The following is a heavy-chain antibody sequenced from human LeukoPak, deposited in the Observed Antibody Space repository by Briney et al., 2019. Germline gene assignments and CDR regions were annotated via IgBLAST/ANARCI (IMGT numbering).Heavy chain of an antibody. D-gene: IGHD6-19*01. Sequence: GGSLRLSCAASGFTFSSYSMNWVRQAPGKGLEWVSSISSSSYIYYADSVKGRFTISRDNAKNSLYLQMNSLRAEDTAVYYCARDHDKYSSGLNWFDPWGQGTLVTVSS. CDR1: GFTFSSYS. CDR2: ISSSSYI. J-gene: IGHJ5*02. V-gene: IGHV3-21*01. CDR3: ARDHDKYSSGLNWFDP.